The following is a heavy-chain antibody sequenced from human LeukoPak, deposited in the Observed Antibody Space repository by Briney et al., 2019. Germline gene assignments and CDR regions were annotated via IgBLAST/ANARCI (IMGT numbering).Heavy chain of an antibody. V-gene: IGHV4-34*01. J-gene: IGHJ4*02. D-gene: IGHD6-19*01. CDR1: GGSFSGYY. CDR3: ASNIAVAGTSPRDY. CDR2: INHSGST. Sequence: KPSETLSLTGAVYGGSFSGYYWGWIRQPPGKGLEWIGEINHSGSTNYNPSLKSRVTISVDTSKNQFSLKLSSVTAADTAVYYCASNIAVAGTSPRDYWGQGTLVTVSS.